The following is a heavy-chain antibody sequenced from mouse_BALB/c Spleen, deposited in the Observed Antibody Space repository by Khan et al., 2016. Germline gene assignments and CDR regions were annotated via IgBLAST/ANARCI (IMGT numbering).Heavy chain of an antibody. CDR2: IHYSGST. J-gene: IGHJ2*01. CDR3: TRGEYYGSGY. V-gene: IGHV3-1*02. CDR1: GYSITSGYS. Sequence: EVQLQESGPDLVKPSQSLSLTCTVTGYSITSGYSWHWIRQFPGNKLEWMAYIHYSGSTNYNPSLKSRISITRDTSKNQFFLQLISVTTEDTATYYCTRGEYYGSGYWGQGTTLTVSS. D-gene: IGHD1-1*01.